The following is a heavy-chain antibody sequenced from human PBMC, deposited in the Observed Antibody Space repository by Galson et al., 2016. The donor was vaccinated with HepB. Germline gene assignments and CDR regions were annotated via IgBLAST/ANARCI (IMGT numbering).Heavy chain of an antibody. CDR3: AFLRFRGIRYYTTMDV. D-gene: IGHD3-16*01. Sequence: SCKASGNTFSNYTLHWVRQAPGHRPEWMGWINTGNSNTKYSQKFQGRLTFTRDTSASTTYMELSSLSSEDTVVFYCAFLRFRGIRYYTTMDVWGQGTTVTVSS. CDR2: INTGNSNT. J-gene: IGHJ6*02. CDR1: GNTFSNYT. V-gene: IGHV1-3*04.